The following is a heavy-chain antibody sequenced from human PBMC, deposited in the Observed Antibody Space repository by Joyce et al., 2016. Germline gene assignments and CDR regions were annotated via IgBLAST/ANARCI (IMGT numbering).Heavy chain of an antibody. Sequence: QLQLQESGPGLVKASETLSLTCTVSGGSISGSTYYWRWLRQPPGKGLEWIGTLHHGGSTSHSPSLRSRVTISVDTSKNQISLKLTSVTAADTAVYYCARHSTGTADYWGQGTQVTVSS. CDR3: ARHSTGTADY. J-gene: IGHJ4*02. V-gene: IGHV4-39*01. CDR2: LHHGGST. D-gene: IGHD1-1*01. CDR1: GGSISGSTYY.